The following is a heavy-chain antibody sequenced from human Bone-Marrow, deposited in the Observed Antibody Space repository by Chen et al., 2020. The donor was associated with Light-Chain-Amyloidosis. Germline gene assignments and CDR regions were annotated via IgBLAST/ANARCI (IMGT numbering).Heavy chain of an antibody. Sequence: QLHLHASGTGLVKPPETLSLTCTVSGSSISGSRNFWGWVRQAPWKGLEWIANTFHGGGTYYNPSLKSRVTISLDTFKIQFSLSLAAVTAADTAIYYCVRHGVQSAPYYYDMDIWGEGTTVTVS. CDR3: VRHGVQSAPYYYDMDI. D-gene: IGHD3-3*01. V-gene: IGHV4-39*01. CDR1: GSSISGSRNF. J-gene: IGHJ6*03. CDR2: TFHGGGT.